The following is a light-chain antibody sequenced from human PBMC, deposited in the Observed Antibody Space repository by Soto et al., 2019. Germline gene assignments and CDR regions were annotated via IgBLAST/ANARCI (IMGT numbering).Light chain of an antibody. CDR1: SSNLGINF. V-gene: IGLV1-51*02. Sequence: QSVLTQPPSVSAAPEQKVTISCSGGSSNLGINFVSWYQQFPGGVPKLLIYENNKRPSGIPDRFSGAKSGTSATLDITGLQAGDEADYYCATWDGGLSVGVFGGGTNVTVL. CDR3: ATWDGGLSVGV. J-gene: IGLJ1*01. CDR2: ENN.